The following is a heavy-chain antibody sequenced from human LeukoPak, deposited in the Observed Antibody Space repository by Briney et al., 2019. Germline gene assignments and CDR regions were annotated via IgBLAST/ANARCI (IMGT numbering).Heavy chain of an antibody. D-gene: IGHD6-19*01. CDR2: IGSSSSSI. V-gene: IGHV3-48*01. Sequence: PGGSLRLSCAASGFTFSSYSMNWVRQPPGKGLEWVSYIGSSSSSIYYADSVKGRFTISRDNAKNSLYLQMNSLGAEDTAVYYCARSTVAATVAFDIWGQGTMVTVSS. CDR1: GFTFSSYS. CDR3: ARSTVAATVAFDI. J-gene: IGHJ3*02.